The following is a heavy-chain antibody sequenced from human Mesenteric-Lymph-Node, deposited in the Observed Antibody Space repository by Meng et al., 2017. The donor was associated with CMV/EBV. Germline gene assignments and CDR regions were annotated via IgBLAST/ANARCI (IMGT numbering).Heavy chain of an antibody. J-gene: IGHJ4*02. D-gene: IGHD6-19*01. Sequence: TFNVPGGAISSGGYYWSWIRKQPGKGPEWNGYIYYRGSTYYNPSLKSRVTISVDTSKNQFSLKLSSVTAADTAVYYCASAVAENFDYWGQGTLVTVSS. V-gene: IGHV4-31*03. CDR1: GGAISSGGYY. CDR3: ASAVAENFDY. CDR2: IYYRGST.